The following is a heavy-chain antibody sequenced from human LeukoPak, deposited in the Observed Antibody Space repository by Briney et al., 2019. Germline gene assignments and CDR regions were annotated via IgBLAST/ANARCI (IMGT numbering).Heavy chain of an antibody. V-gene: IGHV1-2*06. Sequence: VASVKVSCKASGYTFTGYYMHWVRQAPGQRLEWMGRINPNSGGTNYAQKFQGRVTMTRDTSISTAYMELSRLRSDDTAVYYCARVPGDGYYYHGMDVWGQGTTVTVSS. J-gene: IGHJ6*02. CDR1: GYTFTGYY. D-gene: IGHD7-27*01. CDR3: ARVPGDGYYYHGMDV. CDR2: INPNSGGT.